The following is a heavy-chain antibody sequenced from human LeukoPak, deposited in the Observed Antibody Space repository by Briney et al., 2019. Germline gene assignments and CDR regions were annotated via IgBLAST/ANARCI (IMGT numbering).Heavy chain of an antibody. Sequence: GGSLRLSCAASGFTFDDYAMHWVRHAPGKGLEWVSGIRWNSGSIGYADSVKGRFTISRDNAKNSLYLQMNSLRAGDTALYYCAKDEPTVDWGQGTLVTVSS. CDR3: AKDEPTVD. CDR1: GFTFDDYA. V-gene: IGHV3-9*01. D-gene: IGHD1-14*01. CDR2: IRWNSGSI. J-gene: IGHJ4*02.